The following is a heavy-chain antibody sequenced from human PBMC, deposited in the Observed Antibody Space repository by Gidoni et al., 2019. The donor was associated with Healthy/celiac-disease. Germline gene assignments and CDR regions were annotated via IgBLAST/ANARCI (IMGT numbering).Heavy chain of an antibody. CDR3: AKNPGLYYDTNHFDY. CDR2: LRGSGGSA. Sequence: EVQLFESGGGLTQPGGSLRLSCAASGFTFSSYAMSWVRQAPGKGLEWVSTLRGSGGSAYYSDSVRGRFTISRDNFKNTLYLQMNSLGADDTAVYYCAKNPGLYYDTNHFDYWGQGALVTVSS. J-gene: IGHJ4*02. V-gene: IGHV3-23*01. CDR1: GFTFSSYA. D-gene: IGHD3-22*01.